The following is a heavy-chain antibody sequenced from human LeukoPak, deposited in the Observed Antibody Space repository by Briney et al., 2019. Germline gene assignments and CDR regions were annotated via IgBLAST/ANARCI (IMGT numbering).Heavy chain of an antibody. CDR1: GYTFTGYY. CDR2: IKPNSGGT. V-gene: IGHV1-2*02. Sequence: ASVKVSCKASGYTFTGYYMHWVRQAPGQGLEWMGWIKPNSGGTNYAQKFQGRVTMTRDTSISTAYMELSRLRSDDTAVYYCARDNRTGDAFDIWGQGTMVTVSS. J-gene: IGHJ3*02. D-gene: IGHD2/OR15-2a*01. CDR3: ARDNRTGDAFDI.